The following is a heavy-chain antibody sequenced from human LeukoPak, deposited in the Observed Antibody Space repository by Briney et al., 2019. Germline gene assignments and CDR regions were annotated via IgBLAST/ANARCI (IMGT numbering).Heavy chain of an antibody. CDR1: GYSLSELS. V-gene: IGHV1-24*01. CDR2: FDPENGEA. J-gene: IGHJ4*02. CDR3: AAGGVYDLLDN. D-gene: IGHD2-8*01. Sequence: PGASVKVSCKVSGYSLSELSMHWVRQAPGKGLEWMGGFDPENGEAVYAQKFQGRVTMTEDTSTDTSYMELNSLKSEDTAVYYCAAGGVYDLLDNWGQGTLVTVSS.